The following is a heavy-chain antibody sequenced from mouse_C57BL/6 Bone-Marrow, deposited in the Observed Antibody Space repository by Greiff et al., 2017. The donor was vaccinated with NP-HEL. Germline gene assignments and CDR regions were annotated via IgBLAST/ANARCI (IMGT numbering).Heavy chain of an antibody. D-gene: IGHD1-1*01. CDR1: GFNIKDYY. V-gene: IGHV14-1*01. J-gene: IGHJ1*03. CDR3: TTDGSSFWYFDV. CDR2: IDPEDGDT. Sequence: EVQLQQSGAELVRPGASVKLSCTASGFNIKDYYMHWVKQRPEQGLEWIGRIDPEDGDTEYAPKFQGKATMTADTSSNTAYLQLSSLTSEATAVYYCTTDGSSFWYFDVWGTGTTVTASS.